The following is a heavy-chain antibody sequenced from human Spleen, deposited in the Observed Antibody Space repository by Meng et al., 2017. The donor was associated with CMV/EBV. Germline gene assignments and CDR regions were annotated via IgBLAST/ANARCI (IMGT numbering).Heavy chain of an antibody. Sequence: GGSLRLSCAASGFTFDDYGMSWVRQAPGKGVEWVAGINWNGGSRGYGDSVKGRVTISRDNDKNSLFLQMNSLRVEDTALYFCARDLWGAIAVAATGIFDIWGQGTMVTVSS. CDR1: GFTFDDYG. V-gene: IGHV3-20*04. J-gene: IGHJ3*02. CDR2: INWNGGSR. CDR3: ARDLWGAIAVAATGIFDI. D-gene: IGHD6-19*01.